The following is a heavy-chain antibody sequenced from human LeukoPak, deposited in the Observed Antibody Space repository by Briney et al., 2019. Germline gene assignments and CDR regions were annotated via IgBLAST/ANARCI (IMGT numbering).Heavy chain of an antibody. V-gene: IGHV4-39*01. Sequence: SETLSLTCTVSGGSISSNGYYWGWIRQPPGKGLEYIATIYYSGSTYYNPSLNSRVTISVDTSNNQFSLKLSSLTAADTAVYYCARHGYYGSGSYPYYFDYWGLGTLVTVSS. CDR3: ARHGYYGSGSYPYYFDY. CDR2: IYYSGST. J-gene: IGHJ4*02. CDR1: GGSISSNGYY. D-gene: IGHD3-10*01.